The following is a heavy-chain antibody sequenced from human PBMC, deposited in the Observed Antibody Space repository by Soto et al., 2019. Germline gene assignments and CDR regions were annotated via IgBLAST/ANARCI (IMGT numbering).Heavy chain of an antibody. CDR2: IHYSGTS. V-gene: IGHV4-39*01. D-gene: IGHD3-10*01. Sequence: TSETLSLTCSVSGDSISSSSQYWGWIRQPPGKGLEWIGSIHYSGTSYYNPSLKSRVTIFVDTSKNQLSLKLSSVTAADTAVYFCTSDRYPRFYHGSGSYPYYWGQGTPVTVSS. J-gene: IGHJ4*02. CDR1: GDSISSSSQY. CDR3: TSDRYPRFYHGSGSYPYY.